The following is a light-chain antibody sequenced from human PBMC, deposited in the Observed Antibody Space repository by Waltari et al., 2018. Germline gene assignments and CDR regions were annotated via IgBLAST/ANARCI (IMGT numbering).Light chain of an antibody. V-gene: IGKV4-1*01. Sequence: QSFLYNSNDKNYLAWYQQKPGQPPKLLIYWASTRQSGVPDRFSGSGSGTDFTLTINSLQAEDVAVYYCKQYYSRRTFGRGTRVEIK. J-gene: IGKJ1*01. CDR3: KQYYSRRT. CDR2: WAS. CDR1: QSFLYNSNDKNY.